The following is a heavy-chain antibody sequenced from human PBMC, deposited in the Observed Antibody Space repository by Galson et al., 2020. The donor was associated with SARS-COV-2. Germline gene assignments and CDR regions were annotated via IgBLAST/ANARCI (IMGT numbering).Heavy chain of an antibody. CDR3: ARGRLAAPGTGY. Sequence: GESLKISCAVSGLTFSSYPMHWVRQAPGKGLEWVALISYDGSNKYYADSVKGRFTISRDNSQNTLYLQMNSLGPEDTAVYYCARGRLAAPGTGYWGQGTPVTVSS. V-gene: IGHV3-30*01. J-gene: IGHJ4*02. CDR1: GLTFSSYP. D-gene: IGHD6-13*01. CDR2: ISYDGSNK.